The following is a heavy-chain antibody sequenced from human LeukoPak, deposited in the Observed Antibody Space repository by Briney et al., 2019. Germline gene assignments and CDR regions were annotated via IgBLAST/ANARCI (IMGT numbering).Heavy chain of an antibody. J-gene: IGHJ4*02. CDR2: ISAYNGNT. V-gene: IGHV1-18*01. Sequence: GASVKVSCKASGYTFTSYGISWVRQAPGQGLEGMGWISAYNGNTHYAQKLQGRVTMTNDPSTSTAYMELRSLRSDDTAVYYCARADVLRYFDWLNPFDYWGQGTLVTVSS. CDR3: ARADVLRYFDWLNPFDY. CDR1: GYTFTSYG. D-gene: IGHD3-9*01.